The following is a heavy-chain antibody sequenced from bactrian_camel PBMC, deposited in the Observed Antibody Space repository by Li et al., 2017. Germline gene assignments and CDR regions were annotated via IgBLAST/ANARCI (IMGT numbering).Heavy chain of an antibody. CDR3: AADRPSWTGACPIGEYNY. J-gene: IGHJ4*01. V-gene: IGHV3S53*01. D-gene: IGHD7*01. CDR2: IEAGGST. Sequence: HVQLVESGGGSVQPGGSLRLSCTVSGCASVGNSVGWYRQAPGEEREGVAAIEAGGSTYYADSVKGRFTISQDNAKRTLYLQMNSLKPEDTAMYYCAADRPSWTGACPIGEYNYWGQGTQVTVS. CDR1: GCASVGNS.